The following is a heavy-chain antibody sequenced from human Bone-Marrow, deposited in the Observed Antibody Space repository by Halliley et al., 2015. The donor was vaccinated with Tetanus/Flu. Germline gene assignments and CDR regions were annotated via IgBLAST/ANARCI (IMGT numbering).Heavy chain of an antibody. V-gene: IGHV3-33*01. CDR3: ARAPPTDWYFDL. CDR2: MWYDGSKT. Sequence: WMAAMWYDGSKTYYADSVMGRFTISRDNSKNTLYLQMNSLRAEDTAVYYCARAPPTDWYFDLWGRGTLVTVSS. J-gene: IGHJ2*01.